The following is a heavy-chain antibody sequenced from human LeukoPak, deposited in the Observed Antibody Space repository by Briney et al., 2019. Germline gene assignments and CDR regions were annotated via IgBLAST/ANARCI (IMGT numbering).Heavy chain of an antibody. D-gene: IGHD1-26*01. Sequence: GGSLRLSCAASGFTFDDYAMHWVRQAPGKDLEWVSGISWNSGSIGYADSVKGRFTISRDNAKNSLYLQMNSLRAEDTALYYCAKGGIVGATYRDHFDYWGQGTLVTVSS. CDR1: GFTFDDYA. CDR3: AKGGIVGATYRDHFDY. CDR2: ISWNSGSI. V-gene: IGHV3-9*01. J-gene: IGHJ4*02.